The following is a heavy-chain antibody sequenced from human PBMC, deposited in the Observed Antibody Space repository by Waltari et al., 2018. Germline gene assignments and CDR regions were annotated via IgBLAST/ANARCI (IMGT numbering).Heavy chain of an antibody. CDR2: IYATGST. D-gene: IGHD3-10*01. CDR1: GGSLRTYY. J-gene: IGHJ6*03. V-gene: IGHV4-4*07. CDR3: ARLPYNNIYFYYYMDV. Sequence: VQLQESGPGLVKPSETLSLTCTVPGGSLRTYYWSWIRQPAGKGLEWIGRIYATGSTNYNPSLKSRVTMSVDTSKNQFSLKLSSVTAADTAVYYCARLPYNNIYFYYYMDVWGKGTTVTVSS.